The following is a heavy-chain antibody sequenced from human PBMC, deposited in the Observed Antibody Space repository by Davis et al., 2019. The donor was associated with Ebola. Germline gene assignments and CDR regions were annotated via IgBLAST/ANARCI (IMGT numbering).Heavy chain of an antibody. CDR2: INHSGST. CDR3: ARRYSGRYSYHYGMDV. V-gene: IGHV4-34*01. Sequence: MPSETLSLTCAGYGGSFSDYYWTWIRQPPGKGLEWIGEINHSGSTKYSPSLNSRVTISVDTSKNQFSLKLTSVTAADTAIYYCARRYSGRYSYHYGMDVWGKGTTVIVSS. D-gene: IGHD1-26*01. J-gene: IGHJ6*04. CDR1: GGSFSDYY.